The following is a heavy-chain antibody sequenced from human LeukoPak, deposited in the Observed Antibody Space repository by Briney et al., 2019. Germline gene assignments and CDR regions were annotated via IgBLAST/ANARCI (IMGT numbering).Heavy chain of an antibody. V-gene: IGHV3-30*03. CDR2: ISYDGSNK. J-gene: IGHJ4*02. CDR1: GFTFSSYG. CDR3: QSDYYDSSGYPYVDY. Sequence: GGSLRLSCAASGFTFSSYGMHWVRQAPGKGLEWVAVISYDGSNKYYADSVKGRFTISRDNSKNTLYLQMNSLRAEDTAVYYCQSDYYDSSGYPYVDYWGQGTLVTVSS. D-gene: IGHD3-22*01.